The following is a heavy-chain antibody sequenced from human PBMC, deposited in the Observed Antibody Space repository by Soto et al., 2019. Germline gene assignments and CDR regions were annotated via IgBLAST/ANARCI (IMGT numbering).Heavy chain of an antibody. CDR1: GFSFSSYG. CDR3: AGALENPYFYYGLHV. Sequence: GGSLRLSCAASGFSFSSYGMEWVRLAPGKGLEWVAATTYDGVIKHYVDSVKGRFTISRDNSKNTLYLQMNSLRVEDTATYYCAGALENPYFYYGLHVWGQGNTGTVS. J-gene: IGHJ6*01. D-gene: IGHD1-1*01. CDR2: TTYDGVIK. V-gene: IGHV3-30*03.